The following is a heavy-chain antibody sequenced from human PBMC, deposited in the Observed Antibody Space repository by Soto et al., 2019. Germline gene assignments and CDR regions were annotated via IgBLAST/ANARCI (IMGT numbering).Heavy chain of an antibody. CDR3: ARSQGSSTSLEIYYYYSYGMDV. D-gene: IGHD2-2*01. CDR1: GGTFGSYA. J-gene: IGHJ6*02. V-gene: IGHV1-69*01. Sequence: QVQLVQSGAEVKKPGSSVKVSCKASGGTFGSYAISWVRQAPGQGLEWMGGIIPIPGTANYAQKFQGRVTIAEDEATSTAYMELSSLRSEDTAVYYCARSQGSSTSLEIYYYYSYGMDVWGQGTTVTVSS. CDR2: IIPIPGTA.